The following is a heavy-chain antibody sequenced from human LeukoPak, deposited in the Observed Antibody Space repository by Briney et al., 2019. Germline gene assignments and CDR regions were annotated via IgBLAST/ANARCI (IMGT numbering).Heavy chain of an antibody. CDR1: GGSISSSSYY. Sequence: SETLSLTRTVSGGSISSSSYYWGWIRQPPGKGLEWIGSIYYSGSTYYNPSLKSRVTISVDTSKNQFSLKLSSVTAADTAVYYCARLLYYSGSGNFDFWGQGILVTISS. V-gene: IGHV4-39*07. D-gene: IGHD3-10*01. J-gene: IGHJ4*02. CDR3: ARLLYYSGSGNFDF. CDR2: IYYSGST.